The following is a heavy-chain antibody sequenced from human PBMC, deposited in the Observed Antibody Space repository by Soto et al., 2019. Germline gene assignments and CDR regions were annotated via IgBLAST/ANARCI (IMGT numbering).Heavy chain of an antibody. J-gene: IGHJ6*02. CDR1: GDTFSSNT. Sequence: VQLVQSGAEVKKPGSSVKVSCKASGDTFSSNTISWVRQVPGHGLEWMGRIIPILGITNYAQNFQGRITIXXAEPTTTAHMELSSLRSEDTAMYYCGISRHDSRDLYYGMDVWGQGTTVTVSS. D-gene: IGHD3-22*01. V-gene: IGHV1-69*02. CDR2: IIPILGIT. CDR3: GISRHDSRDLYYGMDV.